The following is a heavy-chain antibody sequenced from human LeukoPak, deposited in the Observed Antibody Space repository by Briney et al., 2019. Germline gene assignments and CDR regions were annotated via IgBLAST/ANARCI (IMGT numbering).Heavy chain of an antibody. Sequence: PSETLSLTCTVSGGSISSYYWSWIRQPPGKGLEWIGYIHYSGSTNYNPSLKSRVTISVDTSKNQFSLKLSSVTAADTAVYYCARDQRYYYDSSGYPVRYFDYWGQGTLVTVSS. CDR1: GGSISSYY. CDR3: ARDQRYYYDSSGYPVRYFDY. V-gene: IGHV4-59*01. J-gene: IGHJ4*02. CDR2: IHYSGST. D-gene: IGHD3-22*01.